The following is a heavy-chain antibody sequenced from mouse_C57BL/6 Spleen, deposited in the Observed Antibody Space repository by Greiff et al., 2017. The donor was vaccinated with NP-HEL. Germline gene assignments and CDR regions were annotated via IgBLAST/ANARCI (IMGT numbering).Heavy chain of an antibody. V-gene: IGHV5-17*01. CDR1: GFTFSDYG. D-gene: IGHD2-14*01. CDR3: ASSGVRRSAMDY. Sequence: EVQRVESGGGLVKPGGSLKLSCAASGFTFSDYGMHWVRQAPEKGLEWVAYISSGSSTIYYADTLKGRFTISRDHAKNTVFLQMTSLRSEDTSMYYCASSGVRRSAMDYWGQGTSVTVSS. J-gene: IGHJ4*01. CDR2: ISSGSSTI.